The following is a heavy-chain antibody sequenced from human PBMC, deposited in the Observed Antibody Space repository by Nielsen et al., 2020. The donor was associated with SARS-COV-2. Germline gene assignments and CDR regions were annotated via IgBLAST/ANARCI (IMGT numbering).Heavy chain of an antibody. Sequence: SETLSLTFAVSGGSISSGGYSWSWIRQPPGKGLERIGYIYHSGRTYYNPSLKSRVTISVDRSKNQFSLKLSSVTAADTAVYYCARGGRITFGGADDAFDIWGQGTMVTVSS. CDR1: GGSISSGGYS. V-gene: IGHV4-30-2*01. CDR3: ARGGRITFGGADDAFDI. J-gene: IGHJ3*02. CDR2: IYHSGRT. D-gene: IGHD3-16*01.